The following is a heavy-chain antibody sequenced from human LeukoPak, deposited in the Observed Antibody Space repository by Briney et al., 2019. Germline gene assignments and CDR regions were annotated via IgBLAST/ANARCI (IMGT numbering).Heavy chain of an antibody. J-gene: IGHJ6*03. CDR1: GYTFTSYG. V-gene: IGHV1-18*01. CDR3: ARSPVVGATPHYYYYMDV. Sequence: ASVKVSSKASGYTFTSYGISWVRQATGQGLEWMGWISAYNGNTNYAQKLQGRVTMTTDTSTSTAYMELRSLRSDDTAVYYCARSPVVGATPHYYYYMDVWGKGTTVTVSS. D-gene: IGHD1-26*01. CDR2: ISAYNGNT.